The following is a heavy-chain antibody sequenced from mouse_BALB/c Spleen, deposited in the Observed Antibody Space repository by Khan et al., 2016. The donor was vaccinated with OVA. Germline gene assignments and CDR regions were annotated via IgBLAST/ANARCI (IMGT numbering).Heavy chain of an antibody. J-gene: IGHJ4*01. CDR1: GYTFRNFG. V-gene: IGHV9-3-1*01. CDR3: ARPHYFSDSLAY. CDR2: INTYTGEP. D-gene: IGHD1-1*01. Sequence: QREGGEEGPELKKPGETVKISCKASGYTFRNFGMNWVKQAPGKGLEWMGWINTYTGEPTYADDFKGRFAFSSEPSASTAYSQINNLNNEDTSTYCGARPHYFSDSLAYWGQGTSGTVSS.